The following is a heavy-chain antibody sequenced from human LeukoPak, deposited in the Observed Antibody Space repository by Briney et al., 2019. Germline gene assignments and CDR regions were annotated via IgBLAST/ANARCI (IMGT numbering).Heavy chain of an antibody. D-gene: IGHD3-16*01. CDR1: GYSFTSYW. CDR3: AKGGGGRLIYYYYMDV. J-gene: IGHJ6*03. V-gene: IGHV3-9*03. CDR2: ITWNSDSI. Sequence: SLKISCKGSGYSFTSYWIGWVRQMPGKGLEWVSGITWNSDSIDYADSVKGRFTISRDNAKNSLYLQMNSLRAEDMALYYCAKGGGGRLIYYYYMDVWGKGTTVTVSS.